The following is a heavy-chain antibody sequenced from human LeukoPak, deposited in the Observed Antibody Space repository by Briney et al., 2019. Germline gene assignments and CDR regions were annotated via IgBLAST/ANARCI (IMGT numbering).Heavy chain of an antibody. CDR1: GFTFSSYW. J-gene: IGHJ4*02. V-gene: IGHV3-7*01. Sequence: PGGSLRLSCAASGFTFSSYWMSWVRQAPGKGLEWVANIKQDGSEKNCVDSVKGRFTISRDNAKNTLYLQMNSLTVEDTAVYYCARDGLTETTRDSDYWGQGTLVTVSS. CDR2: IKQDGSEK. D-gene: IGHD4-11*01. CDR3: ARDGLTETTRDSDY.